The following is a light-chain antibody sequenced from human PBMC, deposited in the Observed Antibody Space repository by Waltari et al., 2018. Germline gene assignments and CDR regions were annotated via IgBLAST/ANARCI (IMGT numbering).Light chain of an antibody. CDR2: QDT. Sequence: SSGLTQPPSVSVSPGQTATITCSGDELGGNFASWYQQKPGQSPVLVMFQDTRRPSGIPGRFSASSAGNTATLTISGTQAMDEADYYCQAWDTITAFYVFGTGTKLTVL. J-gene: IGLJ1*01. CDR3: QAWDTITAFYV. V-gene: IGLV3-1*01. CDR1: ELGGNF.